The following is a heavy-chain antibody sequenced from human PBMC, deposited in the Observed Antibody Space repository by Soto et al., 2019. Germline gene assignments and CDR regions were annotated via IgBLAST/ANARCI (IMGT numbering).Heavy chain of an antibody. J-gene: IGHJ6*02. CDR1: GGTFSSYA. CDR3: ARRRFFRAAGYGMDV. CDR2: ILPIFGTA. V-gene: IGHV1-69*01. D-gene: IGHD3-3*01. Sequence: QVQLVQSGAEVKKPGSSVKVSCKASGGTFSSYAISWVRQAPGQGLEWLGGILPIFGTANYAQKFQGRVTITADESTSTADMELSSLRSEDTAGDDGARRRFFRAAGYGMDVWGQGTTVTVSS.